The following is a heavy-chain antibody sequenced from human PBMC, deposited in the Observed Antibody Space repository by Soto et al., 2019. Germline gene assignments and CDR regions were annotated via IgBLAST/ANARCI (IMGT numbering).Heavy chain of an antibody. Sequence: GGSLRLSCAASGFTFSSYSMNWVRQAPGKGLEWVSSISSSSSYIYYADSVKGRFTISRDNAKNSLYLQMNSLRAEDTAVYYCARADTIASGSHLFDYWGQGTLVTVSS. J-gene: IGHJ4*02. V-gene: IGHV3-21*01. D-gene: IGHD1-26*01. CDR3: ARADTIASGSHLFDY. CDR1: GFTFSSYS. CDR2: ISSSSSYI.